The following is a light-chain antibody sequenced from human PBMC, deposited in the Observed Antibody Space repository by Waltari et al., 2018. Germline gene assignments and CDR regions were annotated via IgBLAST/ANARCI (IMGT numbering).Light chain of an antibody. CDR3: SSFTSDSTWV. Sequence: SVSGSPGQSITISCAGTSSDVGAYTYVSWYQHHPGKAPKLIIYDVNSRPSGVSNRFSGSKSGNTASLTISELQAEDEADYYCSSFTSDSTWVFGAGTKLTVL. CDR1: SSDVGAYTY. CDR2: DVN. J-gene: IGLJ2*01. V-gene: IGLV2-14*03.